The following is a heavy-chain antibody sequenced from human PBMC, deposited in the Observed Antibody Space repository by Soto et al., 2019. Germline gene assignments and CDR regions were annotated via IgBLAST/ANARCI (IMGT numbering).Heavy chain of an antibody. CDR1: GFTFSNYA. CDR2: ISYDGSNK. V-gene: IGHV3-30-3*01. CDR3: ASERSHSSSPCFGY. D-gene: IGHD6-6*01. J-gene: IGHJ4*02. Sequence: QVQLVESGGGVVQPGRSLRLSCAASGFTFSNYAMHWVRQAPGKGLEWVAVISYDGSNKYYADSVKGRFTISRDNSKNTVYLQMNSLRAEGTAVYYCASERSHSSSPCFGYWGQGTLVTVSS.